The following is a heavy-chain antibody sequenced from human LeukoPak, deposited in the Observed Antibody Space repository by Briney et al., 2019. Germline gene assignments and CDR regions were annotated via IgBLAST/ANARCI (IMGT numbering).Heavy chain of an antibody. V-gene: IGHV1-18*01. Sequence: ASVKVSCKASGYTFTSYGISWVRQAPGQGLEWMGWISDYNGNTNYAQKLQGRVTMTTDTSTSTAYMELRSLRSDDTAVYYCARDRLSSSDRGGGYAFDIWGQGTMVAVSS. CDR2: ISDYNGNT. CDR1: GYTFTSYG. CDR3: ARDRLSSSDRGGGYAFDI. D-gene: IGHD6-19*01. J-gene: IGHJ3*02.